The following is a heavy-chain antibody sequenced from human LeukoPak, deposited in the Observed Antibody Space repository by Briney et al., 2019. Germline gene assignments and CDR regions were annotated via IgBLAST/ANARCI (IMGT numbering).Heavy chain of an antibody. CDR2: ISGSGSAT. V-gene: IGHV3-23*01. Sequence: GGSLRLSCAVSGITLSNYGMSWVRQAPGKGLEWVSAISGSGSATYYADSVKGRFTISRGNSENTLYLQMSSLRAEDTAVYYCAAMYGSGAPSWGQGTLVTVSS. CDR1: GITLSNYG. CDR3: AAMYGSGAPS. D-gene: IGHD3-10*01. J-gene: IGHJ5*02.